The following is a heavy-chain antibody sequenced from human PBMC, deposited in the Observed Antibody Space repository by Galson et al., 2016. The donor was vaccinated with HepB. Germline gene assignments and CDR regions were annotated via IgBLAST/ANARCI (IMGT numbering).Heavy chain of an antibody. CDR2: IIPIFGTT. V-gene: IGHV1-69*13. CDR1: GGTYSSYG. Sequence: SVKVSCKASGGTYSSYGISWVRQAPGQGLEWMGGIIPIFGTTNYAQRFQGRVTITADESPSTVYMELSSLRSDDTAVYYCARDRIGGYYPYYFDYWGQGSLVTVSS. D-gene: IGHD3-22*01. CDR3: ARDRIGGYYPYYFDY. J-gene: IGHJ4*02.